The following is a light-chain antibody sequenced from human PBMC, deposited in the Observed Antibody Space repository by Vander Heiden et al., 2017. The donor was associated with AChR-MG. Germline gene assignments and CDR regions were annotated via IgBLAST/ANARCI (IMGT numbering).Light chain of an antibody. Sequence: DIQMTQSPSSLSASVGDRVTISCRASQTVGSYLNWYQQKPGKPPKLLIYAASSLQSGVPSRFSGLRSGTDFTLIISKLQPEDSATYYFQHSYIKTFGQGTKVEIK. V-gene: IGKV1-39*01. CDR2: AAS. CDR3: QHSYIKT. J-gene: IGKJ1*01. CDR1: QTVGSY.